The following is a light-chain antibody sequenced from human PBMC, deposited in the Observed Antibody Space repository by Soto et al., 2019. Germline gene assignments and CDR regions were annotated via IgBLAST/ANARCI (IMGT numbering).Light chain of an antibody. Sequence: QSVLTQPPSASGTPGQRVTISCSGSSSNIGGNTVSWYQQFPGTAPKLLIYTNNQRPSGVPDRFSGSKSDTSACLAISALQSEDEAHYYCAAWDDSLNGHVFGTGTKVTVL. CDR1: SSNIGGNT. J-gene: IGLJ1*01. CDR2: TNN. CDR3: AAWDDSLNGHV. V-gene: IGLV1-44*01.